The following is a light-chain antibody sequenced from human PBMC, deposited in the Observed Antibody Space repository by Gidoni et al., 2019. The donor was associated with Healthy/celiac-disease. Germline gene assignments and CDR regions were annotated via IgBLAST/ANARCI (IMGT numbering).Light chain of an antibody. CDR3: QQYYSFPRT. J-gene: IGKJ1*01. CDR2: AAS. CDR1: QGISRY. V-gene: IGKV1D-8*01. Sequence: VIWMTQSPSLLADSTGDRVTIRCRMSQGISRYLAWYTQKPGKAPELMIYAASTLPSGFPSRFSGSGSGTEFTLTISCLQFEDFATYYCQQYYSFPRTCGHXTKVEIK.